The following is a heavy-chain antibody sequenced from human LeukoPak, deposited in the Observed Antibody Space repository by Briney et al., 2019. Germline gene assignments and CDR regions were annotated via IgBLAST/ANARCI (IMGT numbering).Heavy chain of an antibody. CDR1: GFTFSSSA. V-gene: IGHV3-23*01. D-gene: IGHD3-16*01. CDR2: ISASGGST. CDR3: AKDGVVMITFGGVFDY. Sequence: LSGGSLRLSCAASGFTFSSSAMSWVRQVPGKGLEWVSGISASGGSTSYADSVKGRFTISRDNSKNTLYLQMNSLRAEDTAVYYCAKDGVVMITFGGVFDYWGQGTLVTVSS. J-gene: IGHJ4*02.